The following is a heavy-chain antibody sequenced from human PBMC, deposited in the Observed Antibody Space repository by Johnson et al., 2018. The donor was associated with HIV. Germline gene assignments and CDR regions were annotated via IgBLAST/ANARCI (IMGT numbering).Heavy chain of an antibody. CDR2: IGTAGDT. D-gene: IGHD3-10*01. J-gene: IGHJ3*02. CDR3: AKGRITMVQGVPLDAFDI. Sequence: VQLVESGGGLVQPGGSLRLSCAASGFTFSSYDMHWVRQATGKGLEWVSAIGTAGDTYYPGSVKGRFTISRENSKNTLYLQMNSLRAEDTAVYYCAKGRITMVQGVPLDAFDIWGQGTMVTVSS. CDR1: GFTFSSYD. V-gene: IGHV3-13*01.